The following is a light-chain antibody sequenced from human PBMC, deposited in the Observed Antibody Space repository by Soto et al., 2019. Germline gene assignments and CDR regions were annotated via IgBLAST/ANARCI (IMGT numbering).Light chain of an antibody. V-gene: IGLV1-47*02. CDR2: NGY. CDR3: AGWDDSLSGVV. J-gene: IGLJ2*01. CDR1: TSNVGSNL. Sequence: QSVLAQPPSASGTPGQRVTISCSGSTSNVGSNLASWYQQLPGSAPKLLIYNGYERPSGVPDRFSGSKSGTSASLGISGLRSEDEADYFCAGWDDSLSGVVFGGGTKLTVL.